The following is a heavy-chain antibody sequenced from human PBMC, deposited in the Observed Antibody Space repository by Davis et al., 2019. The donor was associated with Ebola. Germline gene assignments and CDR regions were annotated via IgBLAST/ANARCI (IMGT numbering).Heavy chain of an antibody. CDR3: AKLKYGQGLVLGSYYYGMDV. V-gene: IGHV3-23*01. Sequence: GGSLRLSCAASGFTFSSYAMSWVRQAPGKGLEWVSAISGSGGSTYYVDSVKGRFTISRDNSKNTLYLQMNSLRAEDTAVSYCAKLKYGQGLVLGSYYYGMDVWGQGTTVTVSS. CDR1: GFTFSSYA. J-gene: IGHJ6*02. CDR2: ISGSGGST. D-gene: IGHD6-19*01.